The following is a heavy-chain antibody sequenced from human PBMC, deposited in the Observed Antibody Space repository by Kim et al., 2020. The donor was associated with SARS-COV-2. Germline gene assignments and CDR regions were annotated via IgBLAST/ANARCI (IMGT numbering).Heavy chain of an antibody. J-gene: IGHJ5*02. V-gene: IGHV1-69*13. CDR2: IIPIFGTA. Sequence: SVKVSCKASGGTFSSYAISWVRQAPGQGLEWMGGIIPIFGTANYAQKFQGRVTITADESTSTAYMELSSLRSEDTAVYYCARGGVVVPAALRPSRWWFDPWGQGTLVTVSS. CDR3: ARGGVVVPAALRPSRWWFDP. D-gene: IGHD2-2*01. CDR1: GGTFSSYA.